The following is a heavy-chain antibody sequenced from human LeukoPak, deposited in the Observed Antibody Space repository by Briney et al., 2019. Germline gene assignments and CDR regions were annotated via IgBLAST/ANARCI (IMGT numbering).Heavy chain of an antibody. Sequence: SVKVSCKASGGTFNSYTISWVRQAPGQGLEWMGRIIPILGIANYAQKFQGRVTITADKSTSTAYMELSSLRSEDTAVYYCARVDCSSTSCYSFDYWGQGTLVTVSS. D-gene: IGHD2-2*01. V-gene: IGHV1-69*02. CDR1: GGTFNSYT. J-gene: IGHJ4*02. CDR3: ARVDCSSTSCYSFDY. CDR2: IIPILGIA.